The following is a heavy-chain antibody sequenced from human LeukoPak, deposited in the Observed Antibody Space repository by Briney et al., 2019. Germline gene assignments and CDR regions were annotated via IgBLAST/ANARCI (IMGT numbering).Heavy chain of an antibody. CDR1: GFTFSNAW. Sequence: PGGSLRLSCAASGFTFSNAWMSWVRQAPGKGLEWVGRIKSKTDGGTTDYAAPVKGRFTISRDDSKNTLYLQMNSLKTEDTAVXXXXXRITMVRGVIIDRASDYWGQGTLVPVSS. V-gene: IGHV3-15*01. CDR3: XXRITMVRGVIIDRASDY. CDR2: IKSKTDGGTT. D-gene: IGHD3-10*01. J-gene: IGHJ4*02.